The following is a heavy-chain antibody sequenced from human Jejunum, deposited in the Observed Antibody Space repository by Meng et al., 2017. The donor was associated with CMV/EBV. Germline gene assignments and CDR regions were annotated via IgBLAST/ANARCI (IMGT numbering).Heavy chain of an antibody. CDR3: ARADSNNWFYFDS. CDR1: GYTFTGYW. D-gene: IGHD1-1*01. J-gene: IGHJ4*02. CDR2: IYPGDSDT. Sequence: GSGYTFTGYWIVCVRQKPGNGLEWMGIIYPGDSDTRYSPSFQGQVSISADRSISSAYLQWSSLEASDTAMYYCARADSNNWFYFDSWGQGTLVTVSS. V-gene: IGHV5-51*01.